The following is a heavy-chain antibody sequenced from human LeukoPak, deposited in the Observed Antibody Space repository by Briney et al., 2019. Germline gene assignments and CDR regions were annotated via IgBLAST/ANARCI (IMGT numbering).Heavy chain of an antibody. V-gene: IGHV3-23*01. CDR2: ISGSGGST. Sequence: TGGSLRLSCAASGFTFSSYAMSWVRQAPGKGLEWVSAISGSGGSTYYADSVKGRFTISRDNSKNTLYLQMNSLRAEDTAVYYCAIDPFFYSSGWFPLDYRGQGTLVTVSS. D-gene: IGHD6-19*01. CDR3: AIDPFFYSSGWFPLDY. CDR1: GFTFSSYA. J-gene: IGHJ4*02.